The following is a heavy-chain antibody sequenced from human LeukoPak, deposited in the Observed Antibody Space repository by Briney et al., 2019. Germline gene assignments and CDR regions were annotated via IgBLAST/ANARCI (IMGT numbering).Heavy chain of an antibody. Sequence: GGSLRLSCAASGFTFSSYGMHWVRQAPGKGLEWVAVISYDGSNKYYADSVKGRFTISRDNSKNTLYLQMNSLRAEDTAVYYCAKDGVSYYGDGEDFDYWGQGTLVTVSS. V-gene: IGHV3-30*18. J-gene: IGHJ4*02. CDR1: GFTFSSYG. D-gene: IGHD4-17*01. CDR3: AKDGVSYYGDGEDFDY. CDR2: ISYDGSNK.